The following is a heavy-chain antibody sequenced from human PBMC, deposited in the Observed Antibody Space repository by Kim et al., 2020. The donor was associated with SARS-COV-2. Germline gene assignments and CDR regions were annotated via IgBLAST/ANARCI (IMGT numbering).Heavy chain of an antibody. V-gene: IGHV3-48*01. J-gene: IGHJ4*01. CDR2: ISASSSAV. D-gene: IGHD6-19*01. CDR3: ARDLAGYSSGWDPDY. CDR1: GCTFSTYS. Sequence: GGSLRLSCVASGCTFSTYSRNWVRQAPGKGLEWLSYISASSSAVYYPASVKGRSTISRDNAKNLLYYHRNILRGEDTGVYYCARDLAGYSSGWDPDYWG.